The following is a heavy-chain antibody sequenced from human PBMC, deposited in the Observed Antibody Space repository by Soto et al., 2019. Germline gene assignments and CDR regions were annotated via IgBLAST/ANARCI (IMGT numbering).Heavy chain of an antibody. CDR2: VSSSSSYI. CDR3: ARCMGFDGSGYAFFDS. V-gene: IGHV3-21*01. CDR1: GFTFSGHT. J-gene: IGHJ4*02. D-gene: IGHD3-10*01. Sequence: EVQLVESGGGLVKPGGSLRLSCAASGFTFSGHTINWVRQAPGKGLEWVSSVSSSSSYIYYADSVKGRFTVSRDNAEKSLYLQMNSLRAEDTDIYYCARCMGFDGSGYAFFDSWGQGTLVTVSS.